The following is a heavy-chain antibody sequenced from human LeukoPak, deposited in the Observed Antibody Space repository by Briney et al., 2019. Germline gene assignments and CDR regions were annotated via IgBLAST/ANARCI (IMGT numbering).Heavy chain of an antibody. CDR1: GGSISSYY. Sequence: PSETPSLPCSVSGGSISSYYRFWIRQPPGKGLEWIGYVFHSGNTNYNPSLKSRVTISVDTSKNQFSLKLSSVTAADTAVYYCASSDIVTGTTYYFDYWGQGTLIPSPQ. J-gene: IGHJ4*02. CDR2: VFHSGNT. CDR3: ASSDIVTGTTYYFDY. V-gene: IGHV4-59*01. D-gene: IGHD3-9*01.